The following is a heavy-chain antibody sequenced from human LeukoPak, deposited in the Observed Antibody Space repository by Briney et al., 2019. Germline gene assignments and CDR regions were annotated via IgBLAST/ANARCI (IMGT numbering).Heavy chain of an antibody. D-gene: IGHD1-26*01. CDR1: GFTFSSYG. V-gene: IGHV3-33*01. CDR3: ATRGLRGSYLLLDY. CDR2: IWYDGSNK. J-gene: IGHJ4*02. Sequence: GGSLRLSCAASGFTFSSYGMHWVRQAPGKGLEWVAVIWYDGSNKYYADSVKGRFTISRDNSKNTLYLQMNSLRAEDTAVYYCATRGLRGSYLLLDYWGQGTLVPVSS.